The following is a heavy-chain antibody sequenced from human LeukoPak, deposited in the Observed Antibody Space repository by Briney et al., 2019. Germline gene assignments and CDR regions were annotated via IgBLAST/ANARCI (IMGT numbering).Heavy chain of an antibody. D-gene: IGHD6-13*01. Sequence: QTGGSLRLSCAASGFTFSSYAMHWVRQAPGKGLEWVAVISYDGSNKYYADSVKGGFTISRDNSKNTLYLQMNSLRAEDTAVYYCARAGSPNWFDPWGQGTLVTVSS. V-gene: IGHV3-30-3*01. CDR1: GFTFSSYA. J-gene: IGHJ5*02. CDR3: ARAGSPNWFDP. CDR2: ISYDGSNK.